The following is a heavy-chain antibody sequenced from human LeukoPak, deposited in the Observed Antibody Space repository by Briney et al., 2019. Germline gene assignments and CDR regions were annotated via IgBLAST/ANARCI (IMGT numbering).Heavy chain of an antibody. V-gene: IGHV4-61*02. CDR3: ARRGYMDV. Sequence: SETLSLTCTVSGDSISSGDYYWSWIRQPAGKGLEWIGRISSSGSTNYNPSLKSRVTISVDTSKNQFSLKVSSVTAADTAVYYCARRGYMDVWGKETMVTISS. CDR1: GDSISSGDYY. J-gene: IGHJ6*03. CDR2: ISSSGST.